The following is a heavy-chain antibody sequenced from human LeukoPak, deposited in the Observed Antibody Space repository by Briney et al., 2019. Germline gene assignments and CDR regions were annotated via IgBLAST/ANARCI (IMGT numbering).Heavy chain of an antibody. CDR2: ISAGNGNT. J-gene: IGHJ4*02. Sequence: ASVKVSCKASGNTFTNYAIHWVRQAPGQRLGCMGWISAGNGNTKYSQQFQDRVTFTRDTSASTAYMVLSSLRSEDTAVYYCATGEGGWYINPYNYWGQGTLVTVSS. V-gene: IGHV1-3*01. D-gene: IGHD2-15*01. CDR1: GNTFTNYA. CDR3: ATGEGGWYINPYNY.